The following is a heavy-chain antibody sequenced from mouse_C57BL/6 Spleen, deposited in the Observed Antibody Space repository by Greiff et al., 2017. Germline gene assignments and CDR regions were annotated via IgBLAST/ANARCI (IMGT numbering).Heavy chain of an antibody. CDR1: GFSLTSYA. CDR2: IWTGGGT. J-gene: IGHJ4*01. CDR3: ARNEGYDYDGHAMDY. D-gene: IGHD2-4*01. V-gene: IGHV2-9-1*01. Sequence: QVQLKQSGPGLVAPSPSLSITCTVSGFSLTSYAISWVRQPPGKGLEWLGVIWTGGGTNYNSALKSRLSISKDNSKSQVFLKMNSLQTDDTARYYCARNEGYDYDGHAMDYWGQGTSVTVSS.